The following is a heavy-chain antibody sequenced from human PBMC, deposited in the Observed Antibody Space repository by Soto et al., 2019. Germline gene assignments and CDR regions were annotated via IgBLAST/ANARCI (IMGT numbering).Heavy chain of an antibody. J-gene: IGHJ4*02. CDR2: IYQSRSP. D-gene: IGHD3-22*01. V-gene: IGHV4-38-2*01. CDR3: ARGERYYDSSGSLSYFDY. Sequence: PSETLSLTCAVSGYSISSGYYWGWFRQPPGKGLEWIGVIYQSRSPYYNPSLKRRVTISVDTSKHQFSPELRAVTPADTAVYYCARGERYYDSSGSLSYFDYRGQGTLVHVSS. CDR1: GYSISSGYY.